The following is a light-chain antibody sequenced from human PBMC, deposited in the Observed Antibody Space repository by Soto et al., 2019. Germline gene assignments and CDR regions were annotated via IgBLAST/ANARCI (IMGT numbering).Light chain of an antibody. Sequence: EIVMTQSPDTLSVSPGETAALSCRTSQNIRNYLAWYQHKPGQAPRLLIYGASTRATGVPARFSGSGSGTEFTLTISALQSEDFAVYFCQQYSNWPPYTFGQGTKLEIK. J-gene: IGKJ2*01. CDR3: QQYSNWPPYT. CDR1: QNIRNY. V-gene: IGKV3-15*01. CDR2: GAS.